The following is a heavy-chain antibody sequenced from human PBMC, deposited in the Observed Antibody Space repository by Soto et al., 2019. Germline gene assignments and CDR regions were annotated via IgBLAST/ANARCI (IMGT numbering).Heavy chain of an antibody. V-gene: IGHV4-4*02. J-gene: IGHJ4*02. CDR1: GGSISSTNW. CDR3: AREADTALVTFDY. D-gene: IGHD5-18*01. Sequence: QVQLQESGPGLVKPSGTLSLTCAVSGGSISSTNWWSWVRQSPGKGLEWIGDIYQSGSTNYNPSLKSRVTRSVDKSKNQFSLKLTSVTAADTAVYYCAREADTALVTFDYWGQGTLVTVSS. CDR2: IYQSGST.